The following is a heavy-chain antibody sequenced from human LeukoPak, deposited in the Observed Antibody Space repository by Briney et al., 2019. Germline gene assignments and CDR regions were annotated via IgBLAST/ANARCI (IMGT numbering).Heavy chain of an antibody. CDR3: ARAGVTGTRVYYYYYYMDV. V-gene: IGHV1-46*01. J-gene: IGHJ6*03. CDR2: INPSGGNT. Sequence: ASVKVSCKASGYTFTSYYMHWVRQAPGQGLERMGIINPSGGNTSYAQKFQGRVTMTRDTSTSTVYMELSSLRSEDTAVYYCARAGVTGTRVYYYYYYMDVWGKGTTVTVSS. D-gene: IGHD1-7*01. CDR1: GYTFTSYY.